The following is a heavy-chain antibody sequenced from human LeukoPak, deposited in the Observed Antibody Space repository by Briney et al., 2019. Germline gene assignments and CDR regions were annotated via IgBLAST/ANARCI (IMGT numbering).Heavy chain of an antibody. J-gene: IGHJ5*01. CDR3: ARGTLEHCSGAGCYPLDS. Sequence: GGSLRLSCAASGFPFSNYAMSWVRQTPGKGLECVSVVTGSGGDTYYTGSVNGRFTISRDNSKNTLYLQMNSLRAEDTAVYYCARGTLEHCSGAGCYPLDSWGQGTLVTVSS. CDR1: GFPFSNYA. V-gene: IGHV3-23*01. D-gene: IGHD2-15*01. CDR2: VTGSGGDT.